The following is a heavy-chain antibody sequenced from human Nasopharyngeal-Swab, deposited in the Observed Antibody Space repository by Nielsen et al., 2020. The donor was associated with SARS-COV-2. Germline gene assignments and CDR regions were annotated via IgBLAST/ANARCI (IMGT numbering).Heavy chain of an antibody. J-gene: IGHJ6*03. V-gene: IGHV1-8*01. Sequence: ASVKVSYKASGCTFTSYDINWVRQATGQGLEWMGWMNPNSGNTGYAQKFQGRVTMTRNTSISTAYMELSSLRSEDTAVYYCARGRKGGGIVVVIPYYYYYMDVWGKGTTVTASS. D-gene: IGHD3-22*01. CDR2: MNPNSGNT. CDR3: ARGRKGGGIVVVIPYYYYYMDV. CDR1: GCTFTSYD.